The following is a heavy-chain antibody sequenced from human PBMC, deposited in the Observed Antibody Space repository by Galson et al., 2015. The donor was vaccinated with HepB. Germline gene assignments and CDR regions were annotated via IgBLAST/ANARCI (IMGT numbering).Heavy chain of an antibody. CDR1: RFTFSTYG. Sequence: SLRLSCAASRFTFSTYGMHWVRQAPGKGLEWVAVIRYDGSDKDYADSVKGRFTISRDNSKNTVSLQMNSLKAEDTAVYYCATDQYYYGSGNYYNQEYWGQGTLVTVSS. CDR2: IRYDGSDK. J-gene: IGHJ4*02. D-gene: IGHD3-10*01. V-gene: IGHV3-33*01. CDR3: ATDQYYYGSGNYYNQEY.